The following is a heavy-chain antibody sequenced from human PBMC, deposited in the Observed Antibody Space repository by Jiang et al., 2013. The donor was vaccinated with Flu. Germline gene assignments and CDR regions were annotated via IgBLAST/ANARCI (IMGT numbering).Heavy chain of an antibody. CDR1: GGTFTSHT. D-gene: IGHD3-3*02. J-gene: IGHJ3*01. CDR2: IFPIIEVT. Sequence: SGAEVKKPGSSVKVSCKISGGTFTSHTISWVRQAPGQGLEWMGRIFPIIEVTFYAPRFQGRVSITADKSTNTVSMDLSSLTSADTAVYFCAQAVSMTDPYHLWGQGTMVTVSS. V-gene: IGHV1-69*04. CDR3: AQAVSMTDPYHL.